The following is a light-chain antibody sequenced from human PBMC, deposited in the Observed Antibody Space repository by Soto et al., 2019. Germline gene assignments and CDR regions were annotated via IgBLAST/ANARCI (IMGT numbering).Light chain of an antibody. CDR3: SSFTSSNTYV. CDR1: SSDIGAYNR. J-gene: IGLJ1*01. Sequence: QSVLTQPPSVSGSPGQSVAISCTGTSSDIGAYNRVSWYQQPPGTAPKLMIYDVNNRPSGVPDRFSGSKSGNTASLTISGLQADDEADYYCSSFTSSNTYVVGTGTKLTVL. CDR2: DVN. V-gene: IGLV2-18*02.